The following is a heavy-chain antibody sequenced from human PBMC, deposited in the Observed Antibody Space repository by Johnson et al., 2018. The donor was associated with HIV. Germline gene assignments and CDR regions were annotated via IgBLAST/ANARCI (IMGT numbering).Heavy chain of an antibody. Sequence: QVQLVESGGGVVQPGRFLRLSCAASGFTFGSYGIHWVRQAPGKGLEWVAVISYAGSNKYYADSVKGRFTISINNSKNTLYLQMNSLRAEDTAVYYCARDTAMVHDAFDIWGQGTMVTVSS. V-gene: IGHV3-30*03. D-gene: IGHD5-18*01. CDR2: ISYAGSNK. CDR3: ARDTAMVHDAFDI. CDR1: GFTFGSYG. J-gene: IGHJ3*02.